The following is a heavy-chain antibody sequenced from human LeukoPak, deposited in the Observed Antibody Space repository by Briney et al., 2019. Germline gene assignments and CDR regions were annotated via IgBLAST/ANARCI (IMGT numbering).Heavy chain of an antibody. V-gene: IGHV4-59*01. J-gene: IGHJ5*02. CDR3: ARDRYSSSSGGWFDP. Sequence: SETLSLTCTVSGGSISSYYWSWIRQPPGKGLEWIGYIYYSGSTNYNPSLKSRVTISVDTSKNHFSLKLSSVTAADTAVYYCARDRYSSSSGGWFDPWGQGTLVTVSS. CDR2: IYYSGST. CDR1: GGSISSYY. D-gene: IGHD6-6*01.